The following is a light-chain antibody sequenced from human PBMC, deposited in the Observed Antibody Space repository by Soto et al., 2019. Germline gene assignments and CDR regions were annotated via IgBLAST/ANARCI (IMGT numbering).Light chain of an antibody. CDR2: AAS. CDR3: QQRANWPPVT. CDR1: QGVGTN. Sequence: EIVMTQSPGTLSVSPGERATLSCRASQGVGTNLAWYQQRPGQAPRLLIYAASTRATGIPARFSGRGSGTEFTLTISSLQSEDFALYFCQQRANWPPVTFGQGTQVEMK. J-gene: IGKJ1*01. V-gene: IGKV3-15*01.